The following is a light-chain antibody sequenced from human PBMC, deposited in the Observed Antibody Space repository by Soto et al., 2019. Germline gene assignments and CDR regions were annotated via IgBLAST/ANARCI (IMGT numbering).Light chain of an antibody. Sequence: EIVMTQSPATLSVSPGERATLSCRASQNIRRNLAWYQQKPGQAPRLLIYDASNRATGIPARFSGSGSGTDFTLTISSLEPEDSAIYYCQQRSSWHTFGQGTKVDIK. V-gene: IGKV3D-11*02. CDR3: QQRSSWHT. CDR2: DAS. CDR1: QNIRRN. J-gene: IGKJ1*01.